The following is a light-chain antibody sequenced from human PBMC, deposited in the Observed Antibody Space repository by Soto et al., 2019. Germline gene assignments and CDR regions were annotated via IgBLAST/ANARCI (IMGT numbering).Light chain of an antibody. Sequence: DVQMTQSPSSLSASVGDTVSITCRASQSISYYLNWYQQKPGKAPRLLIYASTTLQTGVSARFSGSGSGTDFTLSISSLQLEDFATYYCQQSDTTPCPFGPGTQVDL. V-gene: IGKV1-39*01. J-gene: IGKJ3*01. CDR2: AST. CDR3: QQSDTTPCP. CDR1: QSISYY.